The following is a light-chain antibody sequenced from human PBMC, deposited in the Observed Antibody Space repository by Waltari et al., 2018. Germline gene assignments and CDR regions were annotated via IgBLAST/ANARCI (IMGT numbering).Light chain of an antibody. CDR3: QTGGHGTWV. CDR2: LNSDGSH. V-gene: IGLV4-69*01. Sequence: QLVLTQSPSASASLGASIKLTCTLSSGHSSNVIAWLQQQPEKGPLYLLKLNSDGSHSRGNEIPDRFSGSSSGAERYLTISSLQSEDEADYYCQTGGHGTWVFGGGTKLTVL. J-gene: IGLJ3*02. CDR1: SGHSSNV.